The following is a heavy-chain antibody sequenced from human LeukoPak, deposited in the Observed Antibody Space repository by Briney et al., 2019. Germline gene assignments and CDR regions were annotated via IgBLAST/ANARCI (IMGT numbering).Heavy chain of an antibody. J-gene: IGHJ4*02. CDR2: ISAYNGNT. V-gene: IGHV1-18*01. D-gene: IGHD3-22*01. CDR1: GYTFTSYG. CDR3: ARGPPTYYYDSSGYYTPYYFDH. Sequence: ASVKVSCKASGYTFTSYGISWVRQAPGQGLEWMGWISAYNGNTNYAQKLQGRVTMTTDTSTSTAYMELSSLRSEDTAVYYCARGPPTYYYDSSGYYTPYYFDHWGQGTLVTVSS.